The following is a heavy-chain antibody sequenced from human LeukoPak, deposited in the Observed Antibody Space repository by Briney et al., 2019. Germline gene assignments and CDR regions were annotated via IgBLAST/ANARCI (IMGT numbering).Heavy chain of an antibody. CDR3: VRAGHQLFYSDSSGYYGDAFDV. CDR2: INSGGTI. D-gene: IGHD3-22*01. V-gene: IGHV3-53*01. J-gene: IGHJ3*01. Sequence: GGSLRLSCAASGFSVRTNYMSWVRQAPGKGLEWVSVINSGGTIRYADSVKGGFTISRDNSRDTLHLQMKRLRVDDTAVYYCVRAGHQLFYSDSSGYYGDAFDVWGQGTVVTVSS. CDR1: GFSVRTNY.